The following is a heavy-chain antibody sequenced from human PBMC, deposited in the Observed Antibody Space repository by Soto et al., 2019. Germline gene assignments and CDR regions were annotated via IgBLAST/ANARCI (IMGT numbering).Heavy chain of an antibody. CDR3: AKALVGVGATGEYFDY. V-gene: IGHV3-30*18. J-gene: IGHJ4*02. CDR1: GFTFSSYG. D-gene: IGHD1-26*01. Sequence: QVQLVESGGGVVQPGRSLRLSCAASGFTFSSYGMHWVRQAPGKGLEWVAVISYDGSNKYYADSVKGRFTISRDNSKNTLYLRMNSLRAEDTAVYYCAKALVGVGATGEYFDYWGQGTLVTVSS. CDR2: ISYDGSNK.